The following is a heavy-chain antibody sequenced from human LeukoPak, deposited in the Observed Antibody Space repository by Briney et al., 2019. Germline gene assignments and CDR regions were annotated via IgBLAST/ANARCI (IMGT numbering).Heavy chain of an antibody. CDR1: GCTFSSYA. CDR3: ARVGCSSTSCFPSFDP. D-gene: IGHD2-2*01. Sequence: SVKVSCKASGCTFSSYAISWVRQAPGQGLEWMGRIIPIFGTANYAQKFQGRFTITTGESTSTAYMEMSSSGSEDKGVYYCARVGCSSTSCFPSFDPWGQGTLVTVSS. J-gene: IGHJ5*02. CDR2: IIPIFGTA. V-gene: IGHV1-69*05.